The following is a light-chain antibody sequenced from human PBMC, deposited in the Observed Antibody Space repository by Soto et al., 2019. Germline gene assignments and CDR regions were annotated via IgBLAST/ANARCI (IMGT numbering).Light chain of an antibody. CDR3: AASDDSLGAYV. CDR2: TKN. Sequence: QSAPTQLPSASATTHQRGTISCPGSNFNVGSNTVNWYQQVPGTAPSLPMYTKNKRPSGVPERFSGCKTGTSASLAICGPQAEDGADYYCAASDDSLGAYVFGTG. V-gene: IGLV1-44*01. J-gene: IGLJ1*01. CDR1: NFNVGSNT.